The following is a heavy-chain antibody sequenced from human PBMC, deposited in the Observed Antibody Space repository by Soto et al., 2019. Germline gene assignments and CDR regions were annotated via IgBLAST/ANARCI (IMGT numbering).Heavy chain of an antibody. V-gene: IGHV1-2*02. CDR3: ATDRITPTGTGHFYHNGQDV. CDR1: GYTFTDSY. CDR2: INSNCGDT. J-gene: IGHJ6*02. Sequence: VSVKVCCKASGYTFTDSYVHWLRQAPGPGLEWVGWINSNCGDTKYAQKFQGKVTLNRDTLITTAYMERSSLESHDTAVYYCATDRITPTGTGHFYHNGQDVWGQGTTVTVSS. D-gene: IGHD6-13*01.